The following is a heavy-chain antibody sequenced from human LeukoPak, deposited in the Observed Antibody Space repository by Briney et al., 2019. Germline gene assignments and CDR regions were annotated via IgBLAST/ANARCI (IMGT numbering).Heavy chain of an antibody. J-gene: IGHJ4*02. CDR3: ARDTPGIAAAGDDC. Sequence: GGSLRLSCAASGFTFSSYAMHWVRQAPGKGLKWVTVISYDGSSKYYADSVKGRFTISRDNSKNTLYLQMNSLRTEDTAVYYCARDTPGIAAAGDDCWGQGTLVTVSS. CDR2: ISYDGSSK. CDR1: GFTFSSYA. V-gene: IGHV3-30-3*01. D-gene: IGHD6-13*01.